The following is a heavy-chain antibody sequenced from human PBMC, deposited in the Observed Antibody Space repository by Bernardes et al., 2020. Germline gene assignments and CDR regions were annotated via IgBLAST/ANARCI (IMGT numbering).Heavy chain of an antibody. CDR1: GYDFVSNW. D-gene: IGHD1-26*01. CDR3: ARSPRWDKIPFDY. J-gene: IGHJ4*02. CDR2: IYPGDSDT. V-gene: IGHV5-51*01. Sequence: GAPLKISGQTSGYDFVSNWIGWVGTVPGKGLEWVGIIYPGDSDTRYSPSFQGRVTISVDKSIRTAHLQWSSLTASDSAIYFCARSPRWDKIPFDYWGQGTLVTVSS.